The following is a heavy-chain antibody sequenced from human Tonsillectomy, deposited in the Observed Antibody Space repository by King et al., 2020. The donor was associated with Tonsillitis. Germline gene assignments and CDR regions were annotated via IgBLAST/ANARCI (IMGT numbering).Heavy chain of an antibody. CDR1: GGSIRRSDHY. D-gene: IGHD1-26*01. J-gene: IGHJ4*02. V-gene: IGHV4-39*01. CDR2: MYYSGTI. Sequence: LQLQESGPGVVKPSETLSLTCTVSGGSIRRSDHYWAWIRQPPGKGLEWIGYMYYSGTIFYNPSLKSRITISGGTSENRFSLKLSSVTAADTAIYFCARYVSGSFDYWDQGALVTVSS. CDR3: ARYVSGSFDY.